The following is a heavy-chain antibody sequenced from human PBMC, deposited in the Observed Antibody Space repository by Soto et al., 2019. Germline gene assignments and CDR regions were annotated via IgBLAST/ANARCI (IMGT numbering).Heavy chain of an antibody. CDR1: GYTFTSYY. J-gene: IGHJ4*02. D-gene: IGHD4-17*01. V-gene: IGHV1-46*01. CDR3: AREHYGGKNPIDY. Sequence: ASVKVSCKASGYTFTSYYMHWVRQAPGQGLEWMGIINPSSGSTNYAQKIQGRVTMTTDTSTSTAYMELRSLRSEDTAVYYCAREHYGGKNPIDYWGQGTLVTVSS. CDR2: INPSSGST.